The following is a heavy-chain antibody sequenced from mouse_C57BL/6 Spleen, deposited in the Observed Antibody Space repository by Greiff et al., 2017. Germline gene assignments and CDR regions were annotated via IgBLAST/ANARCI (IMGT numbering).Heavy chain of an antibody. CDR2: INPNNGGT. D-gene: IGHD2-1*01. CDR3: ARKYYRNYDSMGY. J-gene: IGHJ4*01. Sequence: EVHLVESGPELVKPGASVKMSCKASGYTFTDYNMHWVKQSHGKSLEWIGYINPNNGGTSYNQQFKGKATLTVNKSSSTAYMELRSLTSKDSAVYYCARKYYRNYDSMGYWGQGNSVPGSP. CDR1: GYTFTDYN. V-gene: IGHV1-22*01.